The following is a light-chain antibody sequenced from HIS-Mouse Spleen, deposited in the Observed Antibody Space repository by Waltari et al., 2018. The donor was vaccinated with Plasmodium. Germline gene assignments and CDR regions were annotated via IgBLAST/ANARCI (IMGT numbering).Light chain of an antibody. V-gene: IGLV3-1*01. J-gene: IGLJ2*01. CDR2: QDS. CDR3: QAWDSSTVV. Sequence: SYELTQPPSVSVSPGQTASITCSGDKLVDKYACWYQQKPGQSPVLVIYQDSKRPSGIRERFSGSNAGNTATRTISGTQAMDEADYYCQAWDSSTVVFGGGTKLTVL. CDR1: KLVDKY.